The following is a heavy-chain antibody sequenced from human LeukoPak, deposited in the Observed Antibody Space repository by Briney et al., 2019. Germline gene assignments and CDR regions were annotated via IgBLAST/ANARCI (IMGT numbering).Heavy chain of an antibody. V-gene: IGHV3-64*01. CDR1: GLTFSSYA. CDR3: ARVPYYYDSSGYYYAYFDY. CDR2: ISSKGGST. D-gene: IGHD3-22*01. J-gene: IGHJ4*02. Sequence: GGSLRLSCAASGLTFSSYAMHWVRQAPAKGLEYVSSISSKGGSTYYANSVKGRFTISRDNSKNTLYLQMNSLRAEDTAVYYCARVPYYYDSSGYYYAYFDYWGQGTLVTVSS.